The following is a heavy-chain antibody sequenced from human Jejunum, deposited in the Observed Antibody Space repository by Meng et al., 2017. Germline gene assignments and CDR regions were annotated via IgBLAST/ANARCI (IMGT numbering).Heavy chain of an antibody. CDR1: GGSFSTYD. V-gene: IGHV4-34*01. CDR2: IHHSGSI. J-gene: IGHJ4*02. Sequence: QVQVQQWGAGLLKPSETLSLTCAFQGGSFSTYDWSWIRQPPGKGLEWLGQIHHSGSINDNPSLKGRVTMSVDTSRSQISLKLNSVTAADPAVYYCRLAYCVSDCGDYWGQGTLVTVSS. CDR3: RLAYCVSDCGDY. D-gene: IGHD2-21*02.